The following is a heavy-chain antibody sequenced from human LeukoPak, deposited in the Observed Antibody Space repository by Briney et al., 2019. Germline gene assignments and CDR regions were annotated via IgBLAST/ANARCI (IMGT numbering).Heavy chain of an antibody. D-gene: IGHD2-2*01. CDR3: ARSGSNRWFDP. CDR1: GFTFSSYA. Sequence: PGGSLRLSCAASGFTFSSYAMHWVRQAPGKGLEWVALISYDGSNKYYADSAKGRFTISRDNSKNTLYLQMNSLRAEDTAVYYCARSGSNRWFDPWGQGTLVTVSS. CDR2: ISYDGSNK. V-gene: IGHV3-30*04. J-gene: IGHJ5*02.